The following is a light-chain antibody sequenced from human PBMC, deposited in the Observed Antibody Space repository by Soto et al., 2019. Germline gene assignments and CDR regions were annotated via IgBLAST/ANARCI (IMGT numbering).Light chain of an antibody. Sequence: QSVLTQPPSASGTPGQGVTISCSGSRSNIGSNPVQWYLQLPGRAPKLLIYSSNQRPSGVPPRCSGAKSGTSAALAISGLQSEDEADYYCATLDDSLYGPVFGGGTKLTVL. V-gene: IGLV1-44*01. J-gene: IGLJ2*01. CDR3: ATLDDSLYGPV. CDR2: SSN. CDR1: RSNIGSNP.